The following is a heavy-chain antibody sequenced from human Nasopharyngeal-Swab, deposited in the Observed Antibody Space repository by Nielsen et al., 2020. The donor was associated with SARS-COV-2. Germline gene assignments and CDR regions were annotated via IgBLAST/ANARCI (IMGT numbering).Heavy chain of an antibody. D-gene: IGHD6-13*01. CDR1: GYTFTSYG. CDR2: ISAYNGNT. CDR3: ARGSSSGTYYYNGMDV. Sequence: ASVKVSCKASGYTFTSYGISWVRQAPGQGLEWMGWISAYNGNTNYAQKLQGRVTMTTDTSTSTAYMELRSLRSEDTAVYYCARGSSSGTYYYNGMDVWGQGTTVTVSS. J-gene: IGHJ6*02. V-gene: IGHV1-18*01.